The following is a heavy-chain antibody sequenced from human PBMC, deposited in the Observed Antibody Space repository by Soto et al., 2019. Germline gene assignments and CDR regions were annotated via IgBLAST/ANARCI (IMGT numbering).Heavy chain of an antibody. CDR1: GFTFSSYG. CDR3: AKSNEYDFWSGYYQQYYYYYMDV. Sequence: GGSLRLSCAASGFTFSSYGMHWVRQAPGKGLEWVAVISYDGSNKYYADSVKGRFTISRDNSKNTLYLQMNSLRAEDTAVYYCAKSNEYDFWSGYYQQYYYYYMDVWGKGTTVTVSS. J-gene: IGHJ6*03. D-gene: IGHD3-3*01. CDR2: ISYDGSNK. V-gene: IGHV3-30*18.